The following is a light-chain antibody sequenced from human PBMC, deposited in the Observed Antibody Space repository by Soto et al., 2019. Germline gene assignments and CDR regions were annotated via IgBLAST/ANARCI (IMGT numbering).Light chain of an antibody. CDR1: QSLLHSNGYNY. J-gene: IGKJ1*01. Sequence: DIVMTQSPLSLTVAPGEPASISCRSSQSLLHSNGYNYLDWYLQRPGQSPHILIYMGFNRASGVPDRFSGSGLGTDFTLRISKVEAEDVGIYYCMQALQTPTFGQGTKVEIK. CDR2: MGF. V-gene: IGKV2-28*01. CDR3: MQALQTPT.